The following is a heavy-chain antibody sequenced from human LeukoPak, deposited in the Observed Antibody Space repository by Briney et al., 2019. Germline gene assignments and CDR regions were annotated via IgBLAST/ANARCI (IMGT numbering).Heavy chain of an antibody. V-gene: IGHV3-NL1*01. CDR3: AKDMSGGDCPDY. Sequence: PGGSLRLTCAASGFIFSDYDMNWVRQAPGQGLEWVALFSSVGSYKYYADSVKGRFTISRDNSKNTLYLQMNSLRAEDTAVYYCAKDMSGGDCPDYWGQGTLVTVSS. D-gene: IGHD2-21*02. CDR1: GFIFSDYD. J-gene: IGHJ4*02. CDR2: FSSVGSYK.